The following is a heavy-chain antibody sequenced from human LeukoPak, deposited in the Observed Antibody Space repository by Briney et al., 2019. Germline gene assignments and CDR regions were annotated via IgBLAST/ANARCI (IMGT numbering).Heavy chain of an antibody. Sequence: GASVKVSCKASGYTFTSYGISWVRQAPGQGLEWMGWVSAYNGNTNYAQKLQGRVTMTTDTSTSTAYMELRSLRSDDTDAYYCARGLGCSSTSCSRNGYWFDPWGQGTLVTVSS. CDR1: GYTFTSYG. J-gene: IGHJ5*02. CDR2: VSAYNGNT. V-gene: IGHV1-18*01. CDR3: ARGLGCSSTSCSRNGYWFDP. D-gene: IGHD2-2*01.